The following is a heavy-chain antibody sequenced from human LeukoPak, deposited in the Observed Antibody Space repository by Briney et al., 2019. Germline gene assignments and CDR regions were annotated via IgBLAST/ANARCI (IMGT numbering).Heavy chain of an antibody. Sequence: ETLSLTCAVYGGSFSGYYWSWIRQPPGKGLEWVGEINHSGSTNYNPSLKSRVTISVDTSKNQFSLMLIFVTAADTAVYYCARIRCGHSGSLCYNHWGLGTLVTVSS. J-gene: IGHJ4*02. CDR3: ARIRCGHSGSLCYNH. V-gene: IGHV4-34*01. CDR2: INHSGST. CDR1: GGSFSGYY. D-gene: IGHD2-21*01.